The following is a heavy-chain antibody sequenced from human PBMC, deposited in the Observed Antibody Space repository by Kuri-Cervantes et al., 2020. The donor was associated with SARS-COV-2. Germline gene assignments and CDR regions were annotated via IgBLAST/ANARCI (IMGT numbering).Heavy chain of an antibody. Sequence: ASVKVSCKASGYTSASYSIHWMRQAPGQRLEWLGWINAGNDDTQSSQKFQGRVTITRDTSADTAYMELSNLRSEDTAIYYCAKGHHSGAWRTDSWGQGTLVTVSS. D-gene: IGHD3-10*01. CDR1: GYTSASYS. CDR3: AKGHHSGAWRTDS. V-gene: IGHV1-3*01. CDR2: INAGNDDT. J-gene: IGHJ4*02.